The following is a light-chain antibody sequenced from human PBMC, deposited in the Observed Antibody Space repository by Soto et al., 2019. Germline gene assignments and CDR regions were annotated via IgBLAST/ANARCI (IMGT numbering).Light chain of an antibody. Sequence: QSALTQPASVSGSPGQSITISCTGANSDIGDWNYVSWYQQSPGKAPTLLIYSNNQRPSGVPDRFSGSKSGTSASLAISGLQSQDEADYYCATWDDSLNGWVFGGGTKLTVL. CDR1: NSDIGDWNY. CDR2: SNN. J-gene: IGLJ3*02. CDR3: ATWDDSLNGWV. V-gene: IGLV1-44*01.